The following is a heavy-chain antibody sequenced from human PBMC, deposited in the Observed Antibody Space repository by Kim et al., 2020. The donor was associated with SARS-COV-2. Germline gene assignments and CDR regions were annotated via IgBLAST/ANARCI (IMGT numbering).Heavy chain of an antibody. J-gene: IGHJ3*02. CDR1: GGSISSGGYY. CDR2: IYYSGST. CDR3: ARGYYDILTGYDDAFDI. V-gene: IGHV4-31*03. Sequence: SETLSLTCTVSGGSISSGGYYWSWIRQHPGKGLEWIGYIYYSGSTYYNPSLKSRVTISVDTSKNQFSLKLSSVTAADTAVYYCARGYYDILTGYDDAFDIWGQWTMVTVSS. D-gene: IGHD3-9*01.